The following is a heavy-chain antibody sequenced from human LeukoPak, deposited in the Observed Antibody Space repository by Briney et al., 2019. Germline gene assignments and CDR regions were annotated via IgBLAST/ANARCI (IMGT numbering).Heavy chain of an antibody. CDR2: IRYDGSNK. D-gene: IGHD5-24*01. V-gene: IGHV3-30*02. CDR3: ARVDGYY. J-gene: IGHJ4*02. Sequence: PGGSLRLSCAASGFTFSNYGMHWVRQAPGKGLEWVAFIRYDGSNKSYADSVKGRFTISRDNSKNTLYLQMNSLRAEDTAVYYCARVDGYYWGQGTLVTVSS. CDR1: GFTFSNYG.